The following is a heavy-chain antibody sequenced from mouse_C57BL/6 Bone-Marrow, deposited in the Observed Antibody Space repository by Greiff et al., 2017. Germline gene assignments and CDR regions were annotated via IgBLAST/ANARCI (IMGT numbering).Heavy chain of an antibody. CDR1: GFNIKDYY. D-gene: IGHD4-1*01. V-gene: IGHV14-2*01. CDR2: IDPEDGET. Sequence: EVQLQESGAELVKPGASVKLSCTASGFNIKDYYMHWVKQRTEQGLEWIGRIDPEDGETKYAPNFQSKDTITADTSSNTAYLQLSSLTSEDTAVYYCARRGWDSFAYWGQGTLVTVSA. J-gene: IGHJ3*01. CDR3: ARRGWDSFAY.